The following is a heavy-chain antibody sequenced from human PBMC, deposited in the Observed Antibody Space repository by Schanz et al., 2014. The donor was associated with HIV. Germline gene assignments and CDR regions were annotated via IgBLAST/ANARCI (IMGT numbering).Heavy chain of an antibody. CDR1: GFIFSNYG. V-gene: IGHV3-33*01. D-gene: IGHD2-15*01. J-gene: IGHJ6*02. CDR3: ARVRCSPSTCRVYYYYGMDV. CDR2: VWDDGTNK. Sequence: QVQVVESGGGVVQPGRSLRLSCAASGFIFSNYGMHWVRQAPGKGLEWVAVVWDDGTNKHYADSVKGRFTISRDNSKNTLYLQMNRLRAEDTAVYYCARVRCSPSTCRVYYYYGMDVWGQGTTVTVSS.